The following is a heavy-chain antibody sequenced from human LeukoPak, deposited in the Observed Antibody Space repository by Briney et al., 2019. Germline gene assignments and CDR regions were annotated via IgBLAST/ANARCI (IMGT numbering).Heavy chain of an antibody. CDR3: ARRAYSRTPRPTYYFDY. D-gene: IGHD6-13*01. CDR1: GYTFTSYY. Sequence: ASVKVSCKASGYTFTSYYMHWVRQAPGQGLEWMGIINPSGGSTSYAQKFQGRVTMTRDTSTSTVYMELSSLRSEDTAVYYCARRAYSRTPRPTYYFDYWGQGTLVTVSS. CDR2: INPSGGST. J-gene: IGHJ4*02. V-gene: IGHV1-46*01.